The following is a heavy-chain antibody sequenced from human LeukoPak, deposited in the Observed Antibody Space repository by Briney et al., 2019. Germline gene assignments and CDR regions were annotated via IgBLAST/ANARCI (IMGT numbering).Heavy chain of an antibody. CDR2: IYSSGST. CDR3: ARVYYSNSYDYWYFDL. D-gene: IGHD6-13*01. CDR1: GASISSGSNY. V-gene: IGHV4-39*07. Sequence: SETLSLTCSVSGASISSGSNYWGWIRQPPGKTLEWIGSIYSSGSTYYNPSLKSRVIIIIDTPKNHFSLKLSSVTAADTAVYYCARVYYSNSYDYWYFDLWGRGTLVTVSS. J-gene: IGHJ2*01.